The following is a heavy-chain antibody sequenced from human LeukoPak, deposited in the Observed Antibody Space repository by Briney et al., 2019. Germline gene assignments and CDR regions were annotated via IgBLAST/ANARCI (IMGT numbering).Heavy chain of an antibody. D-gene: IGHD3-10*01. J-gene: IGHJ3*02. CDR1: GFTFSSYS. CDR3: ARDLRASGDAFDI. Sequence: GGSLRLSCAASGFTFSSYSMSWVRQAPGKGLEWVSSISSSSSYIFYADSVKGRFIVSRDNAKNSLYLQVNSLRAEDTAVYYCARDLRASGDAFDIWGQGTMVTVSS. CDR2: ISSSSSYI. V-gene: IGHV3-21*01.